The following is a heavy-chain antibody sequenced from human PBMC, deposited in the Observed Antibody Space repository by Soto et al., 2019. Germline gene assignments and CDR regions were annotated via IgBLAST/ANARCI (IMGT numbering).Heavy chain of an antibody. V-gene: IGHV4-34*01. CDR1: GGSFSGYY. CDR2: INHSGST. Sequence: QVQLQQWGAGLLKPSETLSLTCAVYGGSFSGYYWSWIRQPPGKGLEWIGEINHSGSTNYNPSIKSRYTISVDTSKSQFSLKLSSVTAADTAVYYCARECPWFGVYYYYYYRDVWGKVSTVTVSS. CDR3: ARECPWFGVYYYYYYRDV. J-gene: IGHJ6*03. D-gene: IGHD3-10*01.